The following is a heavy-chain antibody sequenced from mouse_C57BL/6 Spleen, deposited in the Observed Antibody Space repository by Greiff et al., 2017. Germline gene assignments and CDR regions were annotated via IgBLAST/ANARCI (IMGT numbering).Heavy chain of an antibody. D-gene: IGHD2-4*01. CDR2: IYPGSGNT. CDR1: GYSFTSYY. CDR3: ANDYDVGFAY. J-gene: IGHJ3*01. V-gene: IGHV1-66*01. Sequence: QVQLQQSGPELVKPGASVKLSCKASGYSFTSYYIHWVKQRPGQGLEWIGWIYPGSGNTKYNEKFKGKATLTADTSSSTAYMQLSSLTSEDSAVYYCANDYDVGFAYWGQGTLVTVSA.